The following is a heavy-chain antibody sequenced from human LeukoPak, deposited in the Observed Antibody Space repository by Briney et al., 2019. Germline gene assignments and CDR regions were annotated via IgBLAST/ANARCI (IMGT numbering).Heavy chain of an antibody. CDR1: GFTFSNYE. J-gene: IGHJ4*02. Sequence: GGSLRLSCAASGFTFSNYEMNWVRQTPGKGLEWISYISSSGTIIYYADSVKGRFTISRDNAKNSLYLQMNSLRAEDTAVYYCARRTYSFDYWGQGTLVTVSS. CDR3: ARRTYSFDY. V-gene: IGHV3-48*03. D-gene: IGHD3/OR15-3a*01. CDR2: ISSSGTII.